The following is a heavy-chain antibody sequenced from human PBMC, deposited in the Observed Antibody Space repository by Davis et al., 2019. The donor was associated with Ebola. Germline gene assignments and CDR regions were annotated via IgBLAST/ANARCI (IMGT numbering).Heavy chain of an antibody. CDR1: GFTFRSYS. J-gene: IGHJ4*02. D-gene: IGHD3-16*01. CDR3: ARDFTYACDY. V-gene: IGHV3-48*02. Sequence: GESLKISCAASGFTFRSYSMNWVRQAPGKGLEWVSYISGKSDAIYYADSVKGRFTISRDNAKNSLYLQMNSLSDEDTAVYYCARDFTYACDYWGQGTLVTVSS. CDR2: ISGKSDAI.